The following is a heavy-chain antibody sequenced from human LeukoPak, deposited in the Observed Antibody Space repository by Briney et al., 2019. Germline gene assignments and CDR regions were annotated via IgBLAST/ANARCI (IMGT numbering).Heavy chain of an antibody. Sequence: ASVKVSCKASGYTFTGYYMHWVRQAPGQGLEWMGWINPNSGGTNYAQKFQGRVTMTRDTSISTAYMELSRLRSDDTAVYYCARDSSSSVLGIRQSWNYFDYWGQGTLVTVSS. D-gene: IGHD6-6*01. CDR2: INPNSGGT. CDR3: ARDSSSSVLGIRQSWNYFDY. CDR1: GYTFTGYY. V-gene: IGHV1-2*02. J-gene: IGHJ4*02.